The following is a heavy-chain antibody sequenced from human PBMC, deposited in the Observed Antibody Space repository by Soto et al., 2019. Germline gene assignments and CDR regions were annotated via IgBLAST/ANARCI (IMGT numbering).Heavy chain of an antibody. D-gene: IGHD6-13*01. V-gene: IGHV3-23*01. J-gene: IGHJ4*02. CDR1: EFTFSSYA. Sequence: GGSLRLSCAASEFTFSSYAMSWVRQAPGKGLEWVSAISGSGGSTYYADSVKGRFTISRDTSKNTLYLQMSSLRVEDTALYYCAKSYSSNWYDYFDNWGQGAPVTVSS. CDR3: AKSYSSNWYDYFDN. CDR2: ISGSGGST.